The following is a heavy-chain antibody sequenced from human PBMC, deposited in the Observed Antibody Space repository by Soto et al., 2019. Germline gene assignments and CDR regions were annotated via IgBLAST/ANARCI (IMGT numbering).Heavy chain of an antibody. J-gene: IGHJ4*02. CDR3: ASRDPGTSVDY. V-gene: IGHV4-4*02. Sequence: SETLSLTCAVSGGSFTSNNWWTWVRQPPGQGLEWIGEIYRTGSTNYNPSLKSRVTTSLDKSENQFSLKVTSLTAADTAIYYCASRDPGTSVDYWGQGTLVTVS. CDR1: GGSFTSNNW. CDR2: IYRTGST. D-gene: IGHD1-7*01.